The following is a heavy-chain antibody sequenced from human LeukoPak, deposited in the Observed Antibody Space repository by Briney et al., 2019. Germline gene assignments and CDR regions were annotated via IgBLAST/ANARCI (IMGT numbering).Heavy chain of an antibody. CDR1: GGSVSSGSYY. CDR3: AKARVKVSYAFDI. Sequence: SETLSLTCTVSGGSVSSGSYYWSWIRQPPGKGLEWIGCIYYSGSTNYNPSLKSRVTISVDTSKNQFSLKLSSVTAADTAVYYCAKARVKVSYAFDIWGQGTMVTVSS. CDR2: IYYSGST. D-gene: IGHD5/OR15-5a*01. J-gene: IGHJ3*02. V-gene: IGHV4-61*01.